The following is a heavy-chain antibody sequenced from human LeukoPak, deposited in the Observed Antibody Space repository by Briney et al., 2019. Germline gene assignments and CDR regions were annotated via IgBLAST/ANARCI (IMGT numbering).Heavy chain of an antibody. Sequence: GGSLRLSCAASGFTFSNYAMSWVRQAPGKGLEWVSAITGSGGNTYYADSVKGRFTISRDNSKNTVFLQMNSLRAENTAVYYCAKWGDYDVLTGYYVSDYWGQGTLVTVSS. CDR1: GFTFSNYA. D-gene: IGHD3-9*01. J-gene: IGHJ4*02. CDR2: ITGSGGNT. V-gene: IGHV3-23*01. CDR3: AKWGDYDVLTGYYVSDY.